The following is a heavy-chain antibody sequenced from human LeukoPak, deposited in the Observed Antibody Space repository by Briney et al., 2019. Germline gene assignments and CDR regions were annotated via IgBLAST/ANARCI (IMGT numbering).Heavy chain of an antibody. Sequence: SETLSLTCTVSGGSISSGSYYWSWIRQPAGKGLEWIGRIYTSGSTNYNPSLKSRVTISVDTSKNQFSLKLSSVTAADTAVYYCARGKGGIAAAGKGIWGQGTMVTVSS. V-gene: IGHV4-61*02. J-gene: IGHJ3*02. CDR2: IYTSGST. D-gene: IGHD6-13*01. CDR3: ARGKGGIAAAGKGI. CDR1: GGSISSGSYY.